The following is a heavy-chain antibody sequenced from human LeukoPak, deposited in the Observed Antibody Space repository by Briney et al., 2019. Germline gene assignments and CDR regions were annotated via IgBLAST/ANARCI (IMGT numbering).Heavy chain of an antibody. V-gene: IGHV6-1*01. J-gene: IGHJ4*02. CDR2: TSYRSKWYN. CDR3: AREAEITRFDY. D-gene: IGHD5-24*01. Sequence: SQTLSLTCVISGDSVSNNSVAWNWARQSPSRGLEWLGRTSYRSKWYNDYAVSVKSRITITPDTSKNQFSLQLNSVTPEDTAVYYCAREAEITRFDYWGQGTLVTVSS. CDR1: GDSVSNNSVA.